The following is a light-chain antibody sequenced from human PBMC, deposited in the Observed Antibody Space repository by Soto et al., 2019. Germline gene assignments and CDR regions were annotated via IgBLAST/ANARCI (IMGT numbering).Light chain of an antibody. CDR1: QGIRND. V-gene: IGKV1-6*01. J-gene: IGKJ1*01. CDR2: AAS. CDR3: LQDYNYPRT. Sequence: AIQMTQSPSSLSASVGDRVTITCRASQGIRNDLGWYQQKPGKAPNLLIYAASSLQSRVPSRFSGSGSGTDFTLTISSLQPEDFATYYCLQDYNYPRTFGQGTKVEIK.